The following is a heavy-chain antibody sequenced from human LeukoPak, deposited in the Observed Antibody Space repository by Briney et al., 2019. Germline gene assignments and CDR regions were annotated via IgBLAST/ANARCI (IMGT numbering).Heavy chain of an antibody. J-gene: IGHJ3*02. V-gene: IGHV1-2*02. CDR1: GYTFTAYS. CDR2: INPNSGGT. Sequence: ASVKVSCKASGYTFTAYSMHWVRQAPGQGLEWMGWINPNSGGTNYAQKFQGRVTMTRDTSIATAYMELSRLRSDDTAVYYCARDLDYYGSGSFFNIWGQGTMVTVSS. D-gene: IGHD3-10*01. CDR3: ARDLDYYGSGSFFNI.